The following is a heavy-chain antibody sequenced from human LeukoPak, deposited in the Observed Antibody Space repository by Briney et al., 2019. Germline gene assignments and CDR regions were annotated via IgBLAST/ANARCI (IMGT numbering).Heavy chain of an antibody. CDR1: GYTFNNYD. J-gene: IGHJ6*02. CDR3: VRAMAPLDTFNYQYAMDV. CDR2: MNPNSGNT. V-gene: IGHV1-8*01. Sequence: AAVKVSCKSSGYTFNNYDINWVRQPPAQGLEWVGWMNPNSGNTNKAQTVQGRFTLTSNTFISTAYMELSRLRSDHTAVYYCVRAMAPLDTFNYQYAMDVWGQGTTVTVSS. D-gene: IGHD5-24*01.